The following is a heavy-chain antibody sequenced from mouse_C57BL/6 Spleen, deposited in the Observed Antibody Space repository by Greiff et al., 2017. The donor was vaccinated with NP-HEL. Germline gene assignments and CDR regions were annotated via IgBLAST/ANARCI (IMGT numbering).Heavy chain of an antibody. J-gene: IGHJ2*01. CDR3: ARGTTVVAFDY. V-gene: IGHV1-26*01. Sequence: VQLQQSGPELVKPGASVKISCKASGYTFTDSYMNWVKQSHGKSLEWIGDINPNNGGTSYNQKFKGKATLTVDKSSSTAYMEVRSLTSEDSAVYYCARGTTVVAFDYWGQGTTLTVSS. CDR2: INPNNGGT. D-gene: IGHD1-1*01. CDR1: GYTFTDSY.